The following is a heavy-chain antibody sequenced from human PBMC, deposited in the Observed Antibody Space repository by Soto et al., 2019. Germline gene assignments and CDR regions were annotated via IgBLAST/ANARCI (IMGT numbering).Heavy chain of an antibody. V-gene: IGHV1-18*04. CDR2: ISAYNGNT. CDR1: GYTFTSYG. Sequence: QVQLVQSGAEVKKPGASVKVSCKASGYTFTSYGISWVRQAPGQGLEWMGWISAYNGNTNYAQKLQGRVTMTTDTSTRTAYMELRSLRSDDTAVYYCVRMFRGYSGYESFDYWGQGTLVTVSS. CDR3: VRMFRGYSGYESFDY. J-gene: IGHJ4*02. D-gene: IGHD5-12*01.